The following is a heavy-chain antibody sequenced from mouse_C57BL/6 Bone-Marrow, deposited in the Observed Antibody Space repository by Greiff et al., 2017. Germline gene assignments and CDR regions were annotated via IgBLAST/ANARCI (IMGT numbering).Heavy chain of an antibody. CDR3: ARHYGGGMDY. CDR2: IHPSDSDT. D-gene: IGHD1-1*01. J-gene: IGHJ4*01. CDR1: GYTFTSYW. V-gene: IGHV1-74*01. Sequence: VQLQQPGADLVKPGASVKVSCKASGYTFTSYWMHWVQQRPGQGLEWIGWIHPSDSDTNYNHQFKGKATLTVDTSSSTAYMQLSSLTSEDAAVYNCARHYGGGMDYWGQGTSVTVTA.